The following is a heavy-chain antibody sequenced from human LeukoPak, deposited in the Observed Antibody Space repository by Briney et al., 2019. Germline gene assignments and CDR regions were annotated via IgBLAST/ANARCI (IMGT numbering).Heavy chain of an antibody. J-gene: IGHJ6*03. Sequence: GGSLRLSCAASGFTFSTLPMHWVRQAPGKGLRWLAVVSQDGAHTYSADSVKGRFTISRDNSKNTLFLQMNRLTTEDTAVYYCARGAGTTVYYIDVWGNGTTVTVSS. V-gene: IGHV3-30*01. CDR2: VSQDGAHT. D-gene: IGHD1-7*01. CDR1: GFTFSTLP. CDR3: ARGAGTTVYYIDV.